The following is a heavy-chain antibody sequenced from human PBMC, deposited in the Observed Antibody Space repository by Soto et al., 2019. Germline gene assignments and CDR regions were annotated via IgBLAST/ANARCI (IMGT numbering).Heavy chain of an antibody. Sequence: QPWGSLILSCAGTGFTCTTYGMSWVRQAPEKGLEWVSGISVRDGGAYYYADPVKGRFTISRDRSENTVYLQMNNLRVEDTAVYYCAIDSDRDYFQHWGQGALVTVSS. CDR2: ISVRDGGA. D-gene: IGHD3-10*01. V-gene: IGHV3-23*01. CDR1: GFTCTTYG. CDR3: AIDSDRDYFQH. J-gene: IGHJ1*01.